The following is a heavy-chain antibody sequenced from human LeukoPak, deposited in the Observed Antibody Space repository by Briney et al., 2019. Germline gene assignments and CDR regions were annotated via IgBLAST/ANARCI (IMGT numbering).Heavy chain of an antibody. J-gene: IGHJ4*02. Sequence: SETLSLTCTVSGGSISSSSYYWGWIRQPPGKGLEWIGSIYYSGSTYYNPSLKSRVTISVDTSKNQFSLKLSSVTAADTAAYYCARLGGYYPDYWGQGTLVTVSS. V-gene: IGHV4-39*01. D-gene: IGHD3-22*01. CDR2: IYYSGST. CDR3: ARLGGYYPDY. CDR1: GGSISSSSYY.